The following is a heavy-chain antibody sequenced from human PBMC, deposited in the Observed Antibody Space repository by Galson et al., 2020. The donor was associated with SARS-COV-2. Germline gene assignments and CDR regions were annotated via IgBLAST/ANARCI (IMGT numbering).Heavy chain of an antibody. D-gene: IGHD2-15*01. CDR3: ARGPSACEFGSGGSCYFFSDY. V-gene: IGHV3-48*03. CDR2: ISSSGSTI. J-gene: IGHJ4*02. Sequence: GGSLRLSCAASGFTFSSYEMNWVRQAPGKALEWVSYISSSGSTIYYADSVKGRFTISRDNAKNSLYLQMNSLRAEDTAVYYCARGPSACEFGSGGSCYFFSDYWGQGTLVTVSS. CDR1: GFTFSSYE.